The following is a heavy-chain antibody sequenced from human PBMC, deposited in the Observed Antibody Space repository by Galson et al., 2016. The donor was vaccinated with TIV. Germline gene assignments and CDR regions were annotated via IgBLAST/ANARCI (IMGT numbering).Heavy chain of an antibody. CDR1: GYPFSAYY. D-gene: IGHD5-18*01. V-gene: IGHV1-2*02. CDR2: INPYGDDT. J-gene: IGHJ6*02. CDR3: ARGFNYGFDFYDGMDV. Sequence: SVKVSCKASGYPFSAYYIHWVLQAPGQGLEWMGWINPYGDDTNYEQRFQGRVSMTSDTSIDTAYMELSSLRSDDTAIFFCARGFNYGFDFYDGMDVWGQGTTVTVSS.